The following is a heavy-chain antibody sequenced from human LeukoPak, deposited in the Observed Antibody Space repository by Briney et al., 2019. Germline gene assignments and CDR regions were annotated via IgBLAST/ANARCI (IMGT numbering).Heavy chain of an antibody. V-gene: IGHV3-7*01. J-gene: IGHJ4*02. CDR2: IKLDGSEK. D-gene: IGHD1-26*01. CDR1: GFSLSNYW. Sequence: PGGSLRLSCAASGFSLSNYWISWVCQAPGKGLEWVANIKLDGSEKYYVNSVKGRFTISRDNAKNSLNLQMNSLRAEDTAVYYCARETRGSYVPGLDSWGQGTLVTVSS. CDR3: ARETRGSYVPGLDS.